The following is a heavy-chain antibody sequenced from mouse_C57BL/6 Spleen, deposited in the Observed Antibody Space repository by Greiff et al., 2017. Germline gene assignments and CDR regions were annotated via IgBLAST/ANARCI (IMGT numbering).Heavy chain of an antibody. CDR2: ISDGGSYT. CDR1: GFTFSSYA. D-gene: IGHD2-4*01. V-gene: IGHV5-4*01. J-gene: IGHJ2*01. CDR3: AREGDYDSPYFDY. Sequence: DVKLVESGGGLVKPGGSLKLSCAASGFTFSSYAMSWVRQTPEKRLEWVATISDGGSYTYYPDNVKGRFTISRDNAKNNLYLQMSHLKSEDTAMYYCAREGDYDSPYFDYWGQGTPRTVSA.